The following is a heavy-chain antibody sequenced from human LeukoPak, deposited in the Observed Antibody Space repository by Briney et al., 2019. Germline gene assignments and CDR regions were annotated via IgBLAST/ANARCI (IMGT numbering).Heavy chain of an antibody. CDR3: ARDSASTTLDY. Sequence: TGGSLRLSCAASGFTFSSYAMHWVRQAPGKGLEWVAVISYDGSNKYYADSVKGRFTISRDNSKNTLYLQMNSLRAEDTAVYYCARDSASTTLDYWGQGTLFTVSS. CDR1: GFTFSSYA. D-gene: IGHD4-17*01. J-gene: IGHJ4*02. V-gene: IGHV3-30-3*01. CDR2: ISYDGSNK.